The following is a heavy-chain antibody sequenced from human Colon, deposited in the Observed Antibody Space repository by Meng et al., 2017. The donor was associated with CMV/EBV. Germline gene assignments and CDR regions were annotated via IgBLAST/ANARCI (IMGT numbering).Heavy chain of an antibody. CDR3: TRDAIGVLPGDAFDL. Sequence: GESLKISCAASGFTLSGYSMNWVRQAPGKGLDWISYIFDSSTTIYADSVKGRFTISRDNSKNSLYLQMDSLRVEDTAVYYCTRDAIGVLPGDAFDLWGQETRVTVSS. J-gene: IGHJ3*01. CDR2: IFDSSTT. CDR1: GFTLSGYS. V-gene: IGHV3-48*04. D-gene: IGHD2-21*01.